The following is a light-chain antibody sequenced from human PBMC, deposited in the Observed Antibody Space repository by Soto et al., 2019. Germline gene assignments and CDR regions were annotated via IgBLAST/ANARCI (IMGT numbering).Light chain of an antibody. CDR1: SSDVGGYNY. J-gene: IGLJ1*01. CDR3: QSYDMSLNNHV. CDR2: EVS. V-gene: IGLV2-14*01. Sequence: QSALTQPASVSGSPGQSITISCTGTSSDVGGYNYVSWYQQHPGKAPKLMIYEVSNRPSGVSNRFSGSKSGNTASLTISGLQAEDEADYYRQSYDMSLNNHVFGTGTKVTVL.